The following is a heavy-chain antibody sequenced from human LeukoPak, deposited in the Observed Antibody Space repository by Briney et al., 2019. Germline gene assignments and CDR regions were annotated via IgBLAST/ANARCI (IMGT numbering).Heavy chain of an antibody. V-gene: IGHV3-30*02. CDR2: IRYDGSNK. Sequence: QPGGSLRLSCAASGFTFSSYGMHWVRQAPGKGLEWVAFIRYDGSNKYYADSVRGRFTISRDNSKNTLYLQMNSLRAEDTAVYYCAKDGCSTSCYSGSYNWGQGTLGTVSS. D-gene: IGHD2-2*02. CDR3: AKDGCSTSCYSGSYN. J-gene: IGHJ4*02. CDR1: GFTFSSYG.